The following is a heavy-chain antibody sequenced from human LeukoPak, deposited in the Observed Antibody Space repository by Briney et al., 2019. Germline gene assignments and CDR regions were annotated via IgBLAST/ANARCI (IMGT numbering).Heavy chain of an antibody. D-gene: IGHD3-3*01. J-gene: IGHJ4*02. Sequence: ASVKVSCKVSGHTLTDLTMHWVRQAPGKGLEWMGGFDPGNGEIIYTQKFQGRVTMTEDASTDTAYMELSSLKSEDTAVYYCAAGGLYDLLPYWGQGTLVTVSS. CDR1: GHTLTDLT. CDR3: AAGGLYDLLPY. CDR2: FDPGNGEI. V-gene: IGHV1-24*01.